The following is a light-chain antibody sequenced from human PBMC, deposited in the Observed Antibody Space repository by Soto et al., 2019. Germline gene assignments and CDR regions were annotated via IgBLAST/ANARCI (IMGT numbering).Light chain of an antibody. CDR3: MQALQTPLT. CDR1: QSLLHINGYNY. CDR2: LGS. J-gene: IGKJ4*01. Sequence: DLVMTQSPLSLPVTPGEPASISCRSSQSLLHINGYNYLDWYLQKPGQSPQLLIYLGSNRASGVPDRFSGSGSGTDFTLKISRVEAEDVGVYYCMQALQTPLTFGGGTKVEIK. V-gene: IGKV2-28*01.